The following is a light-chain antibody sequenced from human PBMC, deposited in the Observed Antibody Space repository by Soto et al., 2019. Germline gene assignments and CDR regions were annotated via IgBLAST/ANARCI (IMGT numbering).Light chain of an antibody. J-gene: IGKJ4*01. V-gene: IGKV3-20*01. CDR1: QSVTSSY. CDR2: GAS. CDR3: QQYGTSPT. Sequence: EIVLTQSPGTLSLSPGERATLSCRASQSVTSSYLAWYQQKPGQAPRLLIYGASRRATDIPDRFSGSGSGTDFTLTISRLEPEDFAVYYCQQYGTSPTFGGGTKVEIK.